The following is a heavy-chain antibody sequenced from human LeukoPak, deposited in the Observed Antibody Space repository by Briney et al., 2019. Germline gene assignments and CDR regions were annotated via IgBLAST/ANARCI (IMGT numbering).Heavy chain of an antibody. V-gene: IGHV4-4*07. J-gene: IGHJ4*02. D-gene: IGHD6-13*01. CDR2: IYTSGST. Sequence: SETLSLTCTVSGGSISSYYWSWIRQPAGKGLEWIGRIYTSGSTNYNPSLKSRVTMSVDTSKNQFSLKLSSVTAADSAVYYCASSSSSWYPYYFDYWGQGTLVTVSS. CDR3: ASSSSSWYPYYFDY. CDR1: GGSISSYY.